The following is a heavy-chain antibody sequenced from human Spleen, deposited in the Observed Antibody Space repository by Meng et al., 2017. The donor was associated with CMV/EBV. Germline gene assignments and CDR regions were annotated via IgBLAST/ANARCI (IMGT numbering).Heavy chain of an antibody. CDR3: TRVIVVPAAISGYYYYGMDV. D-gene: IGHD2-2*02. J-gene: IGHJ6*02. CDR1: GFTFSDYY. Sequence: GESLKISCTASGFTFSDYYMSWIRQAPGKGLEWVSYISSGGTIISYTDSVKGRFTISRDDSKSIAYLQMNSLKTEDTAVYYCTRVIVVPAAISGYYYYGMDVWGQGTTVTVSS. V-gene: IGHV3-11*01. CDR2: ISSGGTII.